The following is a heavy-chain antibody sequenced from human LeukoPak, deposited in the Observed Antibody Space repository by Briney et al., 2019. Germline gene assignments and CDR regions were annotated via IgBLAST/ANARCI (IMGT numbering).Heavy chain of an antibody. CDR1: GGTFSSYA. CDR2: IIPIFGIA. J-gene: IGHJ5*02. CDR3: ARDAPIAAAVTSQHYNWFDP. V-gene: IGHV1-69*04. D-gene: IGHD6-13*01. Sequence: ASVKVPCKASGGTFSSYAISWVRQAPGQGLEWMGRIIPIFGIANYAQKFQGRVTITADKSTSTAYMELSSLRSEDTAVYYCARDAPIAAAVTSQHYNWFDPWGQGTLVTVSS.